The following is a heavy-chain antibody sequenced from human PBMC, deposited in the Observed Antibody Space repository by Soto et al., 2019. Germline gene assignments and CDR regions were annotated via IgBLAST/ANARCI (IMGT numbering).Heavy chain of an antibody. CDR1: GFSLTTSAVG. V-gene: IGHV2-5*02. J-gene: IGHJ6*02. CDR3: ARSRGEYSAYQGPYFAYYGLDV. Sequence: QITLKESGPTLVRPTQTLTLTCTFSGFSLTTSAVGVAWIRLPPGKALEWLAVIYWDDDKRYSPFLRNRLTITKDTSKNQVVLSMTNMDPGDTATYYCARSRGEYSAYQGPYFAYYGLDVWGQGTTVTVS. D-gene: IGHD5-12*01. CDR2: IYWDDDK.